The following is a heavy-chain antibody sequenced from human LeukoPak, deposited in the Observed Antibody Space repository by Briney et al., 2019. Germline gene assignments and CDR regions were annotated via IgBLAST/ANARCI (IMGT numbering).Heavy chain of an antibody. Sequence: QPGGSLRLSCAASGFTFSNYAMSWVRQAPGKGLEWVSSISSSSYIYYADSVKGRFTISRDNAKNSLYLQMNSLRAEDTAVYYCASTNYYDSSGYSILFDYWGQGTLVTVSS. CDR2: ISSSSYI. CDR3: ASTNYYDSSGYSILFDY. J-gene: IGHJ4*02. D-gene: IGHD3-22*01. CDR1: GFTFSNYA. V-gene: IGHV3-21*01.